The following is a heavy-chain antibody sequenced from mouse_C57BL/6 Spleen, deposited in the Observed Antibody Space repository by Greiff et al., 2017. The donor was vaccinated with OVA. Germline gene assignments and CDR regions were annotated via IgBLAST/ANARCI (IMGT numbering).Heavy chain of an antibody. CDR1: GYTFTSYW. J-gene: IGHJ1*03. CDR3: ARYPLLLRYFDV. V-gene: IGHV1-64*01. Sequence: VQLQQPGAELVKPGASVKLSCKASGYTFTSYWMHWVKQRPGQGLEWIGMIHPNSGSTNYNEKFKSKATLTVDKSSSTAYMQLSSLTSEDSAVDYCARYPLLLRYFDVWGTGTTVTVSS. CDR2: IHPNSGST. D-gene: IGHD1-1*01.